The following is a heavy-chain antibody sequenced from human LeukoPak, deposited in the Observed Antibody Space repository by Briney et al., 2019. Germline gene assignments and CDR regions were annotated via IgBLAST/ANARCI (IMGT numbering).Heavy chain of an antibody. Sequence: GGSLRLSCAASGFTFSDYYMTWIRQAPGKGLEGVSYISSSGITIYYADSVKGRFTISWDNAKNSPYLQMNSLRAEDTAVYYCARESLGHYFDQWGQGTLVTVSS. CDR3: ARESLGHYFDQ. CDR1: GFTFSDYY. V-gene: IGHV3-11*01. CDR2: ISSSGITI. J-gene: IGHJ4*02.